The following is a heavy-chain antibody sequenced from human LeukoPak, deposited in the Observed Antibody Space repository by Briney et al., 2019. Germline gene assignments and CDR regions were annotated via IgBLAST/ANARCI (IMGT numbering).Heavy chain of an antibody. CDR1: GGSISSYY. CDR3: ARHTGIAGHYNWFDP. CDR2: IYYSGST. D-gene: IGHD6-13*01. Sequence: SETLSLTCTVSGGSISSYYWSWIRQPPGKGLEWIGYIYYSGSTNYNPSLKSRVTISVDTSKNQFSLKLSSVTAADTAVYYCARHTGIAGHYNWFDPWGQGTLVTVSS. V-gene: IGHV4-59*08. J-gene: IGHJ5*02.